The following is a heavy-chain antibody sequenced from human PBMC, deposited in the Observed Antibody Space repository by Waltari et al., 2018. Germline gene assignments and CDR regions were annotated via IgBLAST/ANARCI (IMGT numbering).Heavy chain of an antibody. J-gene: IGHJ3*02. V-gene: IGHV4-31*03. CDR3: ARETDPSNAFDI. CDR1: GGSISNGGYY. CDR2: IYYSGST. Sequence: QLQLQESGTGLVKPSQTLSLTCNVSGGSISNGGYYWSWIRQHPGKGLEWIVYIYYSGSTYYNPSLKSRVTISVDTSKNQFSLKLSSVTAADTAVYYCARETDPSNAFDIWGQVTMVTVSS.